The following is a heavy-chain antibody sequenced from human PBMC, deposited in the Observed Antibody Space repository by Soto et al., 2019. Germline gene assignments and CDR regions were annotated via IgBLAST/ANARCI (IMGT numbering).Heavy chain of an antibody. CDR1: GYSFTSYW. CDR3: KIYPPPEDNCFDP. Sequence: GESLNISCKGSGYSFTSYWISWVRQMPGKGLEWMGRIDPSDSYTNYSPSFQGHVTISADKSISTAYLQWSSLKASDTAMYYCKIYPPPEDNCFDPWGQGTLVTVSS. V-gene: IGHV5-10-1*01. J-gene: IGHJ5*02. CDR2: IDPSDSYT.